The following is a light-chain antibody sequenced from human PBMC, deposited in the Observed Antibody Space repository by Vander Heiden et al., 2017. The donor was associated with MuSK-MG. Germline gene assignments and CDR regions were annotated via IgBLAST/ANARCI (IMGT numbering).Light chain of an antibody. CDR3: QAWDRSTYV. Sequence: SYELTQPSSVSVSPGQTASITCSGDKLGDKYACWYQQKPGQSPVLVIYQDSKRPSGIPERFSGSNSGNTATLTISGTQAMDEAYYYCQAWDRSTYVFGTGTKVTVL. J-gene: IGLJ1*01. CDR2: QDS. CDR1: KLGDKY. V-gene: IGLV3-1*01.